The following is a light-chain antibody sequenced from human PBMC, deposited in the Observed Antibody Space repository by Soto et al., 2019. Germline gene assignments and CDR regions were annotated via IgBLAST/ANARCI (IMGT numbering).Light chain of an antibody. J-gene: IGLJ1*01. CDR1: SSDIGGYNF. CDR2: DVS. CDR3: NSYRTVSTYV. V-gene: IGLV2-14*03. Sequence: QSVLTQPASVSGSPGQSITISCTGTSSDIGGYNFVSWYQHPPGKAPKLLIHDVSNRPSGVSSRFSGSKSGNAASLTISGLQAEDEADYYCNSYRTVSTYVFGTGTKLTVL.